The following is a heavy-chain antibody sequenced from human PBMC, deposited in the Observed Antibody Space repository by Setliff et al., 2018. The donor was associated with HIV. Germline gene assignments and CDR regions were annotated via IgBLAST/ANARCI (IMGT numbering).Heavy chain of an antibody. D-gene: IGHD2-8*01. CDR2: IYTSGST. J-gene: IGHJ4*02. CDR1: GGSISSGSYY. CDR3: AKAPSMQYYFDY. V-gene: IGHV4-61*02. Sequence: PSETLSLTCTVSGGSISSGSYYWSWIRQPAGKGLEWIGRIYTSGSTKYNPSLKSRVTISVDTSKNQFSLKVSSVTAADTAVYYCAKAPSMQYYFDYWGQGTLVTVSS.